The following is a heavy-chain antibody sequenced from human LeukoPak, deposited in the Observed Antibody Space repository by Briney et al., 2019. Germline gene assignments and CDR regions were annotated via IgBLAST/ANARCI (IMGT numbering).Heavy chain of an antibody. D-gene: IGHD4-17*01. Sequence: ASVKVSCKASGYTFTSYAMHWVRQAPGQRLEWMGWINAGNGNTKYSQEFQGRVTITRDTSASTAYMELSSLRPEDTAVYYCEARRLTATTEIDYWGQGTLATVSS. CDR3: EARRLTATTEIDY. CDR2: INAGNGNT. J-gene: IGHJ4*02. V-gene: IGHV1-3*03. CDR1: GYTFTSYA.